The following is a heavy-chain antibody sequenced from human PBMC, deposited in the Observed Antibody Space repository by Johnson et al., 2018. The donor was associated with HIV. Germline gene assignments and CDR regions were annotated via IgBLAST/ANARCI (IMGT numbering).Heavy chain of an antibody. Sequence: LVVSGGGLVKPGGSPRLSCAASGFTFSDHYMAWIRQAPGKGLEWVSYLSSSGSNIYYADSVKGRFTISRDNAKNSLYLQMNSLRAEDTAVYYCARDGGGVALDIWGQGTMVIVSS. CDR1: GFTFSDHY. CDR2: LSSSGSNI. CDR3: ARDGGGVALDI. D-gene: IGHD3-16*01. V-gene: IGHV3-11*04. J-gene: IGHJ3*02.